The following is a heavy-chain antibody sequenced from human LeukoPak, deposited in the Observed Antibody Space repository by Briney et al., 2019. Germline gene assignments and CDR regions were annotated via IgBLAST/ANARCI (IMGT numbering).Heavy chain of an antibody. Sequence: PGGSLRLSCAASGFTFSSYAMSWARQAPGKGLEWVSALYIGGNTYYADSVRGRFTISRDNSKNTLYLQMNSLRAEDTAIYYCMTAAGYNFGQYWGQGTLVTVSS. J-gene: IGHJ4*02. CDR1: GFTFSSYA. CDR3: MTAAGYNFGQY. D-gene: IGHD5-18*01. V-gene: IGHV3-23*05. CDR2: LYIGGNT.